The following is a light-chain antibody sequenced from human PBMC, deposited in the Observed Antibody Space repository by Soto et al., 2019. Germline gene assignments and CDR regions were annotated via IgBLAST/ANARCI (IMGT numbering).Light chain of an antibody. Sequence: DIQMTQTPATLSAFAGDRVTVTCRASQSVSSWVAWYQEKPGRGPKLLIYDASTWQSGVPSRFIGSGPGTEFTLTITSLQPDDFATYYCQHYNTYSPGTFGQGTKVDIK. CDR1: QSVSSW. V-gene: IGKV1-5*01. CDR3: QHYNTYSPGT. CDR2: DAS. J-gene: IGKJ1*01.